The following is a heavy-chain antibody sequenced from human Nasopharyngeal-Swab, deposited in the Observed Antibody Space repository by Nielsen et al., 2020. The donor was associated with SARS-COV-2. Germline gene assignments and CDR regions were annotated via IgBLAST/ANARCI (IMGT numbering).Heavy chain of an antibody. D-gene: IGHD1-26*01. V-gene: IGHV3-23*01. CDR3: AKDRNSAYYYYYMDV. J-gene: IGHJ6*03. Sequence: VRHAAGMGLEWVSSVSGRDSTYYADSVKGRFTISRDISKNTLYLQMNSLRAEDTAVYYCAKDRNSAYYYYYMDVWGKGTTVTVSS. CDR2: VSGRDST.